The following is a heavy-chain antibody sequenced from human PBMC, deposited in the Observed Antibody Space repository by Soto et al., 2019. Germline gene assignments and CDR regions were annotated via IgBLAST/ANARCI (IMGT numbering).Heavy chain of an antibody. Sequence: QVQLQESGPGLVKPSETLSLTCTVSGVSISSYYWSWIRQPPGKGLEWIGYIYYSGNTNYNPSLKSRXIIXIXGSKNQFSLELSSVTAADSAVYFCARGIGQQLPPLDWGQGTLVTVSS. CDR3: ARGIGQQLPPLD. D-gene: IGHD6-13*01. CDR2: IYYSGNT. CDR1: GVSISSYY. V-gene: IGHV4-59*01. J-gene: IGHJ4*02.